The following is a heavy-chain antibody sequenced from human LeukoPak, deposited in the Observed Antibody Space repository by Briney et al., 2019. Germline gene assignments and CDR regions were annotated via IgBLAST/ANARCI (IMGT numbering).Heavy chain of an antibody. CDR3: ARLYIGGYSRSTNYNWFDP. CDR2: INHSGST. D-gene: IGHD6-13*01. V-gene: IGHV4-34*01. CDR1: GGSFSGYY. Sequence: SETLSLTCAVYGGSFSGYYWSWIRQPPGKGLEWIGEINHSGSTIYNPSIKSRVTISVDTSKKKFSLNLNSVTAADTAVYYCARLYIGGYSRSTNYNWFDPWGQGTLVTVSS. J-gene: IGHJ5*02.